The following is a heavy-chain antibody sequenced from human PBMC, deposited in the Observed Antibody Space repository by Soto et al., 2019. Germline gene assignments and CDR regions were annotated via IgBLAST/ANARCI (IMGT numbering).Heavy chain of an antibody. Sequence: GGSLRLSCSASGFTFGSYAMHWVRQAPGKGLEYVSAISSSGDNTYYPDSVKGRFTTSRDNSKNTLYLQMSSLRVEDTAVYYCTRHMSPNIAVAGTWGQGTQVTVSS. CDR2: ISSSGDNT. V-gene: IGHV3-64D*08. J-gene: IGHJ4*02. CDR3: TRHMSPNIAVAGT. D-gene: IGHD6-19*01. CDR1: GFTFGSYA.